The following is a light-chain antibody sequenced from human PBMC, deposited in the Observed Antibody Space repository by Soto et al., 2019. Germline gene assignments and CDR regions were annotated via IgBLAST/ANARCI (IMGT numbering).Light chain of an antibody. CDR2: GAS. Sequence: EIVLTQSPGTLSLSPGERATLSCRASQSVSSSYLAWYQQKPGQAPRLLIYGASSRATGIPYSFSGSGSGTDFTITISRLEPEAVAVYYCQKYCSSPLTFGQGTKVEIK. J-gene: IGKJ1*01. V-gene: IGKV3-20*01. CDR1: QSVSSSY. CDR3: QKYCSSPLT.